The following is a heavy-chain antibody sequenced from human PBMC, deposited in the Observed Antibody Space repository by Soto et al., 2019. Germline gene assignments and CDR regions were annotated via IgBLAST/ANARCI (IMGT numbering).Heavy chain of an antibody. D-gene: IGHD1-26*01. CDR1: GFIFSDYE. CDR2: ISGSGLTI. Sequence: GGSLRLSCAASGFIFSDYEINWVRQAPGKGLEWVSYISGSGLTIYYADSVKGRFTISRDNAKNSLYLQMNSLGVEDTAVYYCASDRFRGTYYLRGVTYFFEEWGQGAPVTVSS. CDR3: ASDRFRGTYYLRGVTYFFEE. V-gene: IGHV3-48*03. J-gene: IGHJ4*02.